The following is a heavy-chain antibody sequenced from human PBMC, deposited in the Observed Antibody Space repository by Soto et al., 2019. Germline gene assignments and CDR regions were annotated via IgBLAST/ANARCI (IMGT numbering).Heavy chain of an antibody. J-gene: IGHJ5*02. CDR2: IYYSGCT. CDR1: GGSISSYY. D-gene: IGHD6-19*01. V-gene: IGHV4-59*01. Sequence: SETLSLTCSVSGGSISSYYWSWIRQPPGKGLEWIGYIYYSGCTNYNPSLKSRVTISVDTSKNQFSLKLSSVTASDTAVYYCARHPLAVAGYSHWFDPWRRGTLVTVSS. CDR3: ARHPLAVAGYSHWFDP.